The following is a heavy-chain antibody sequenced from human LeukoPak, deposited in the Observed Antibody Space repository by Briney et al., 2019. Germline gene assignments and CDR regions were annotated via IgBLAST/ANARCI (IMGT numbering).Heavy chain of an antibody. CDR3: ARSPRRDLSSMDV. CDR2: IYHSGST. V-gene: IGHV4-38-2*02. Sequence: SETLSLTCTVSGYSISSGYYWGWIRQPPGKGLEWIGSIYHSGSTYYNPSLKSRVTISVDTSKNQFSLKLSSVTAADTAVYYCARSPRRDLSSMDVWGKGTTVTASS. D-gene: IGHD5-24*01. J-gene: IGHJ6*04. CDR1: GYSISSGYY.